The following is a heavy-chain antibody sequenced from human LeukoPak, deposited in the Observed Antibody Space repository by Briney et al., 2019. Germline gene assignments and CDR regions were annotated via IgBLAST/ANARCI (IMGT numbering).Heavy chain of an antibody. V-gene: IGHV3-30-3*01. Sequence: GGSLRLSCAASGFTFSNFAMNWVRQAPGKGLEWVAIISTDNINKYYADSVKGRFTVSRDNSNNTLYLQTNSLRTEDTAVYYCARAFRAGSSGYYFHPSHYCGQGSLVTVSS. CDR3: ARAFRAGSSGYYFHPSHY. CDR2: ISTDNINK. J-gene: IGHJ4*02. D-gene: IGHD3-22*01. CDR1: GFTFSNFA.